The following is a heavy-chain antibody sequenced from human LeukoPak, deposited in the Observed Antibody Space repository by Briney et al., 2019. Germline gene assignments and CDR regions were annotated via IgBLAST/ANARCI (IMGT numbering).Heavy chain of an antibody. CDR3: ARDRLQHCTRVSCYLGYYDFLGFEI. D-gene: IGHD2-15*01. V-gene: IGHV3-23*01. J-gene: IGHJ3*02. CDR2: TSGSGKIN. Sequence: GGCLRLSCGAWGFTLGKYAMRGVRETRGRGWEGGSVTSGSGKINSHAEAVRGRFTIYRDNYKNAVYLQMDSLRAEDTAIYHCARDRLQHCTRVSCYLGYYDFLGFEIWAQGPMVTVPS. CDR1: GFTLGKYA.